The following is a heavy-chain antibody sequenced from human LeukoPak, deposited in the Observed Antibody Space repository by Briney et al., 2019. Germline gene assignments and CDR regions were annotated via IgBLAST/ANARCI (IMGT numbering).Heavy chain of an antibody. CDR1: GYTFTGHY. Sequence: ASVKVSFKASGYTFTGHYMHWVRQAPGQGLEWMGWISAYNGNTIYAQRLQGRVTMTTDTTTSTAYMELRSLTSDDTAIYYCARAQRWLPLDYWGQGTLVTVSS. V-gene: IGHV1-18*04. CDR2: ISAYNGNT. CDR3: ARAQRWLPLDY. J-gene: IGHJ4*02. D-gene: IGHD5-24*01.